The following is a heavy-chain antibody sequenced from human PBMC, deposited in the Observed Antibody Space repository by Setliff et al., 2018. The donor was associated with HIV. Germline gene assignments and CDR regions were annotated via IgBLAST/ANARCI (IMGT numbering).Heavy chain of an antibody. Sequence: SETLSLTCNVSGASLSGSGFYWGWLRRPPGKGLQWIGSIYYTGNTFYNVSLTSRVTISIDTSKNLFFLTVRSVTAADTGIYYCARLGSGWHWVTRIDYWGRGTLVTVSS. D-gene: IGHD6-19*01. V-gene: IGHV4-39*02. CDR1: GASLSGSGFY. CDR2: IYYTGNT. CDR3: ARLGSGWHWVTRIDY. J-gene: IGHJ4*02.